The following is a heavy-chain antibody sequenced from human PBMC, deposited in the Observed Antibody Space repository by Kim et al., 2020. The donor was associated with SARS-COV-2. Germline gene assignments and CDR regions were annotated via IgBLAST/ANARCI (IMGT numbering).Heavy chain of an antibody. Sequence: SETLSLTCTVSGGSISSYYWSGIRQPPGKGLEWIGYIYYSGSTNYNPSLKSRVTISVDTSKNQFSLKLSSVTAADTAVYYCARDHWEWLQYTANWYFDL. D-gene: IGHD3-3*01. CDR2: IYYSGST. V-gene: IGHV4-59*01. CDR3: ARDHWEWLQYTANWYFDL. CDR1: GGSISSYY. J-gene: IGHJ2*01.